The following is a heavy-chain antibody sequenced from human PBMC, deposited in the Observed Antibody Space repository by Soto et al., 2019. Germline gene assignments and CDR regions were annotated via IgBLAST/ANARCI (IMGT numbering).Heavy chain of an antibody. Sequence: HPGGSLRLSCAASGFTFSSNWMHWVRQAPGRGLVWLSRINSDGSSSSYADSVKGRFTISRDNAKNTLYLQMNSLRAEDTAVYFCARDYHYVWGPMKYYYAMDVWGQGTTVTVSS. CDR3: ARDYHYVWGPMKYYYAMDV. CDR1: GFTFSSNW. D-gene: IGHD3-16*01. V-gene: IGHV3-74*01. CDR2: INSDGSSS. J-gene: IGHJ6*02.